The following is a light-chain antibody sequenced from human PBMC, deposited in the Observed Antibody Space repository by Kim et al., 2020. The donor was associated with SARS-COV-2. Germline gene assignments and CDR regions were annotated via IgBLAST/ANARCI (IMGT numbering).Light chain of an antibody. V-gene: IGKV5-2*01. CDR1: QDIDDD. CDR2: EAT. J-gene: IGKJ2*01. CDR3: LQHDDFQSWYT. Sequence: ETTLTQSPAFLSATPGDKVNISCKAIQDIDDDMNWYQQNPGEAAIFIIQEATTLVPGISPRCSGSRYGTDFTLKINNIESEDAAYYVCLQHDDFQSWYTFGKGTKLEIK.